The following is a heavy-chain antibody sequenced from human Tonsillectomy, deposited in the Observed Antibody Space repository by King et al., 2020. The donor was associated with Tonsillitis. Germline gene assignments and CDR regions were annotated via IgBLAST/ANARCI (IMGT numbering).Heavy chain of an antibody. V-gene: IGHV4-28*01. CDR2: IYYRGST. CDR1: GFSISSSYW. D-gene: IGHD2-2*02. J-gene: IGHJ3*02. Sequence: VQLQESGPGLVKPSDTLSLTCGVSGFSISSSYWWGWIRQPPGKGLEGSGYIYYRGSTYYNPSLKSRVTMSVDTSKNQFSLKLSSVTAVDTAVYYCARRSTSGDNDAFDIWGQGTMVTVSS. CDR3: ARRSTSGDNDAFDI.